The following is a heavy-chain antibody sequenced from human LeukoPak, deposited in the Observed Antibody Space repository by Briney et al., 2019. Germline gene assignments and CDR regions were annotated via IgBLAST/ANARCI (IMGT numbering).Heavy chain of an antibody. CDR2: ISGSGGST. D-gene: IGHD6-19*01. CDR3: AREGIVVASQPFDY. V-gene: IGHV3-23*01. CDR1: GFTFSSYA. Sequence: GGSLRLSCAASGFTFSSYAMSWVRQAPGKGLEWVSAISGSGGSTYYADSVKGRFTISRDNSKNTLYPQMNSLTAEDTAVYLCAREGIVVASQPFDYWGQGTLVTVSS. J-gene: IGHJ4*02.